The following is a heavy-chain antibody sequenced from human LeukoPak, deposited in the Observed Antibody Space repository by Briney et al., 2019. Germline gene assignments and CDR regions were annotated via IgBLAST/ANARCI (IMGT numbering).Heavy chain of an antibody. CDR1: GFTFNTYT. V-gene: IGHV3-7*03. J-gene: IGHJ4*02. CDR2: IKEDGSET. CDR3: ARDGGWWRFDF. D-gene: IGHD2-8*02. Sequence: GGSLRLSCAASGFTFNTYTMNWVRQAPGQGLEWVASIKEDGSETHYVDSVRGRFTISRDNDRNSLYLQMNNLRAEDTAMYYCARDGGWWRFDFWGQGALVTVPS.